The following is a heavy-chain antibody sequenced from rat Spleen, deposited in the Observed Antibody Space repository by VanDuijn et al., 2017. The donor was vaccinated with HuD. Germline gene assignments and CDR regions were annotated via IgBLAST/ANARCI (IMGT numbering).Heavy chain of an antibody. CDR2: IIYDGSNT. CDR1: GFTFSDYT. J-gene: IGHJ2*01. CDR3: ARPTTGIPFNY. V-gene: IGHV5-17*01. Sequence: EVQLVESGGGLVQPGRSLKFSCAVSGFTFSDYTMAWVRQAPKKGLEWVAAIIYDGSNTYYRDSVKGRFTVSRDNAKSTLYLQLDSLRSEDTAVYYCARPTTGIPFNYWGQGVMVTVSS. D-gene: IGHD1-9*01.